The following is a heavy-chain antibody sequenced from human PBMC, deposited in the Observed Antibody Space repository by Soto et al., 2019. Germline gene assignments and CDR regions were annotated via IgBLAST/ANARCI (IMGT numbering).Heavy chain of an antibody. J-gene: IGHJ4*02. V-gene: IGHV1-18*01. D-gene: IGHD2-15*01. Sequence: ASVKVSCKASDYTFTSYGISWVRQAPGQGLEWMGWISAYNGNTNYAQKLQGRVTMTTDTSTSTAYMELRSLRSDDTAVYYCALFYPPYCSGGSCYPTTFDYWGQGTLVTVSS. CDR2: ISAYNGNT. CDR3: ALFYPPYCSGGSCYPTTFDY. CDR1: DYTFTSYG.